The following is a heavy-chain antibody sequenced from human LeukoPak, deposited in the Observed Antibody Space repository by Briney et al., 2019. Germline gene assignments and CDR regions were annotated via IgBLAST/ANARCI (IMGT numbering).Heavy chain of an antibody. CDR1: RGTFSSYA. J-gene: IGHJ6*02. CDR2: IIPILGIV. D-gene: IGHD1-26*01. V-gene: IGHV1-69*04. Sequence: PVKPSCKASRGTFSSYAISWVRQAPGQGLEWMGRIIPILGIVHYAQKFQGRVTITADKSTSTAYMELSSLRSEDTAVYYCAREIVGATGSYYYGMDVWGQGTLVTVSS. CDR3: AREIVGATGSYYYGMDV.